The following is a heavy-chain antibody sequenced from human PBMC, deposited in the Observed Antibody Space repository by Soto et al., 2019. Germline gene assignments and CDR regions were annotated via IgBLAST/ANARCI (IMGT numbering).Heavy chain of an antibody. CDR1: GYSFTSYW. Sequence: PGESLKISCKGSGYSFTSYWIGWVLQMPGKGLEWMGIIYPGDSDTRYNPSFQGQVTISADKSITTAYLQWSSLKASDTAMYYWSRNFILGNTRFDSWGQGTLVPVSS. CDR3: SRNFILGNTRFDS. V-gene: IGHV5-51*01. D-gene: IGHD3-16*01. CDR2: IYPGDSDT. J-gene: IGHJ5*01.